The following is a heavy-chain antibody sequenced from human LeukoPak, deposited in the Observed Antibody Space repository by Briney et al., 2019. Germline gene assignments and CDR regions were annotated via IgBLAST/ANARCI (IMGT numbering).Heavy chain of an antibody. Sequence: ASVNVSCKASGYTFTSYYLQWVRQAPAQGLEWMGRINPNNGDTNCPQNFQGRVTMTRGTSISTAYMEMTSLTSEDTAVYWCAIGMMAAGTFDRWGQGTLITVSS. CDR2: INPNNGDT. D-gene: IGHD6-13*01. CDR1: GYTFTSYY. V-gene: IGHV1-2*06. CDR3: AIGMMAAGTFDR. J-gene: IGHJ4*02.